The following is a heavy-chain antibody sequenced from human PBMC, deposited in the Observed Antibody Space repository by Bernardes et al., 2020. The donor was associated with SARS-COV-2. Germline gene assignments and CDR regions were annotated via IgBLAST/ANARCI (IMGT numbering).Heavy chain of an antibody. CDR1: GGTFSSYT. CDR2: IIPILGIA. J-gene: IGHJ6*02. D-gene: IGHD3-10*01. CDR3: ARDRGITMVRGVIVRDTQQGGMDV. Sequence: SVKVSCKASGGTFSSYTISWVRQAPGQGLEWMGRIIPILGIANYAQKFQGRVTITADKSTSTAYMELSSLRSEDTAVYYCARDRGITMVRGVIVRDTQQGGMDVWGQGTTVTVSS. V-gene: IGHV1-69*04.